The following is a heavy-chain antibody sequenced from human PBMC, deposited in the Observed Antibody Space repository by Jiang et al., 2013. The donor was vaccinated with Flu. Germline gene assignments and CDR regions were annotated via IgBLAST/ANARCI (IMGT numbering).Heavy chain of an antibody. CDR3: ARERVRYSSSWADY. Sequence: SRVTISVDTSKNQFSLKLSSVTAADTAVYYCARERVRYSSSWADYWGQGTLVTVSS. D-gene: IGHD6-13*01. V-gene: IGHV4-59*01. J-gene: IGHJ4*02.